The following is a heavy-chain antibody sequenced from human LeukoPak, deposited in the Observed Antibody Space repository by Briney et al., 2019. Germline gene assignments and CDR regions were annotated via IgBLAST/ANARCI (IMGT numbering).Heavy chain of an antibody. D-gene: IGHD3-10*01. CDR3: ARDQGGELLERKDY. CDR2: ISAYNGNT. V-gene: IGHV1-18*01. CDR1: GYTFTSYG. Sequence: ASVKVSFKASGYTFTSYGISWVRQAPGQGLEWMGWISAYNGNTNYAQKLQGRVTMTTDTSTSTAYMELRSLRSDDTAVYYCARDQGGELLERKDYWGQGTLVTVSS. J-gene: IGHJ4*02.